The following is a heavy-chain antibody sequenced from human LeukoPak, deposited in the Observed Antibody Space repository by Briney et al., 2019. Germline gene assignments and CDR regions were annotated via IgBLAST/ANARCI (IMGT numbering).Heavy chain of an antibody. CDR1: GFTFSSYS. Sequence: PGGSLRLSCAASGFTFSSYSMNWVRQAPGKGLEWVSAISGSGGSTYYADSVKGRFTISRDNSKNTLYLQMNSLRAEDTAVYYCAKASRFYDFWSGSGLDCWGQGTLVTVSS. CDR2: ISGSGGST. J-gene: IGHJ4*02. D-gene: IGHD3-3*01. CDR3: AKASRFYDFWSGSGLDC. V-gene: IGHV3-23*01.